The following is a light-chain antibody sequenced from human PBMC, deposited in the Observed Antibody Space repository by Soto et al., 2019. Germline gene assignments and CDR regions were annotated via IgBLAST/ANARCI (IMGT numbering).Light chain of an antibody. V-gene: IGKV3-20*01. CDR2: GAS. CDR1: QTIRSNY. J-gene: IGKJ1*01. CDR3: QQYAGSPWT. Sequence: ETVLTQSPGTLSLSPGERATLSCRASQTIRSNYLAWYRQTPGQAPRLLIYGASNRATGIADRFSGSGSGTDFTLIISSLEPEDFALYYCQQYAGSPWTFGRGTKVEIK.